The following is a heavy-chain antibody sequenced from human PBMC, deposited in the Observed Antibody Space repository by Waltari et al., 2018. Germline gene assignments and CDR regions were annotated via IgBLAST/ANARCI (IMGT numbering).Heavy chain of an antibody. V-gene: IGHV4-4*07. D-gene: IGHD3-3*02. Sequence: QVQLQESGPGLVKPSETLSLTCTVSGGSISSYYWSWIRQPAGKGLEWIGRIYTSGSTNYNPSLKSRVTMSVDTSKNQFSLKLSSVTAADTAVYYCARHQQTFLEWPTGLNWFDPWGQGTLVTVSS. CDR2: IYTSGST. CDR1: GGSISSYY. CDR3: ARHQQTFLEWPTGLNWFDP. J-gene: IGHJ5*02.